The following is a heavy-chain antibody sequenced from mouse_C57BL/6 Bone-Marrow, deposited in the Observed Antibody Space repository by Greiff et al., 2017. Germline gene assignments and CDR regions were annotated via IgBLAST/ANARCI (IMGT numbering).Heavy chain of an antibody. D-gene: IGHD1-1*01. CDR2: ISRGGSYT. J-gene: IGHJ3*01. Sequence: EVQLVESGGDLVKPGGSLKLSCAASGFTFSSYGMSWVRQTPDKRLEWVATISRGGSYTYYPDSVKGRFTISRDTAKNTLYLQMSSLKSEDTAMYYCARQGITTVVAPWFAYWGQGTLVTVSA. V-gene: IGHV5-6*01. CDR1: GFTFSSYG. CDR3: ARQGITTVVAPWFAY.